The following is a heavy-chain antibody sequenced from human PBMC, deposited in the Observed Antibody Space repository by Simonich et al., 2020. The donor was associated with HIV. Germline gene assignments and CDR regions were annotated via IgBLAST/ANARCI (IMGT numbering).Heavy chain of an antibody. Sequence: EVQLLESGGGLVQPGGSLRLSCAASGFTFSSYAMSWVRQAPGKGLEWVSAMSGSGGSTYYADSVKGRFTISRDNSKNTLYLQMNSLRAEDTAVYYCAKGPYYYDSSGYGTYFDYWGQGTLVTVSS. V-gene: IGHV3-23*01. CDR1: GFTFSSYA. CDR3: AKGPYYYDSSGYGTYFDY. CDR2: MSGSGGST. J-gene: IGHJ4*02. D-gene: IGHD3-22*01.